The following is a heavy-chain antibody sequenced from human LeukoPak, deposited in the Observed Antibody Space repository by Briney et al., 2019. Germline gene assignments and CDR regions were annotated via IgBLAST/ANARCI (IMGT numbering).Heavy chain of an antibody. V-gene: IGHV3-7*01. CDR2: IKEDGSEK. CDR1: GFTFSSYW. D-gene: IGHD3-10*01. Sequence: GGSLRLSCAASGFTFSSYWMSWVRLAPGKGLEWVANIKEDGSEKYYVDSVKGRFTISRDNAKNSLYLQMNSLRAEDTAVYYCARAKEDYYGSGTYSTYDWGQGTLVTVSS. J-gene: IGHJ4*02. CDR3: ARAKEDYYGSGTYSTYD.